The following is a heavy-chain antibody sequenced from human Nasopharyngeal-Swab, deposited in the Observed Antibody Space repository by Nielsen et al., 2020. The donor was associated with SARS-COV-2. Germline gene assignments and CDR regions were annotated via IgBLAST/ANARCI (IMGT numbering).Heavy chain of an antibody. Sequence: GRSLRLSFKGSGSRFTRYWIAWVRQMPGKGLEWMGIIYPLDSDTRYSPSFQGQVTISADKSISTAYLQWSSLKASDTAMYYCVRPEGVATSFKYYFQYGMDVWGQGTMVTVPS. V-gene: IGHV5-51*01. CDR2: IYPLDSDT. CDR3: VRPEGVATSFKYYFQYGMDV. J-gene: IGHJ6*02. CDR1: GSRFTRYW. D-gene: IGHD5-12*01.